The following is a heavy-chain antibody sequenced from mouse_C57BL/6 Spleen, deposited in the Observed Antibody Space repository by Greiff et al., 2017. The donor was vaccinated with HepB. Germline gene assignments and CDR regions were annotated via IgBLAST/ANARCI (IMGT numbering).Heavy chain of an antibody. V-gene: IGHV1-18*01. CDR1: GYTFTGYW. CDR3: ARSLTTVVATDYAMDY. J-gene: IGHJ4*01. CDR2: INPNNGGT. D-gene: IGHD1-1*01. Sequence: VQLQQSGAELMKPGASVKLSCKATGYTFTGYWIEWVKQRPGHGLEWIGDINPNNGGTIYNQKFKGKATLTVDKSSSTAYMELRSLTSEDTALYYCARSLTTVVATDYAMDYWGQGTSVTVSS.